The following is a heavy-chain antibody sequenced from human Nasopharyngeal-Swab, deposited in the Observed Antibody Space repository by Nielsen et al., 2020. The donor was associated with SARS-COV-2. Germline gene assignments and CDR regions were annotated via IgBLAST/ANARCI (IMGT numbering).Heavy chain of an antibody. CDR3: ARARGQPHNYYYGMDV. CDR2: INTNTGNP. CDR1: GYTFTSYA. V-gene: IGHV7-4-1*02. J-gene: IGHJ6*02. Sequence: ASVKVSCKASGYTFTSYAMNWARQAPGKGLEWMGWINTNTGNPTYAQGFTGRFVFSLDTSVSTAYLQISSLKAEDTAVYYCARARGQPHNYYYGMDVWGQGTTVTVSS.